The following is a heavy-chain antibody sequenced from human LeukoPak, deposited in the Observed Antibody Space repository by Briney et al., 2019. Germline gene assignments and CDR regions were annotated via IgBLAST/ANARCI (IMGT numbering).Heavy chain of an antibody. CDR1: GGSISSSSYY. CDR3: ARIIAAAGYAFDI. J-gene: IGHJ3*02. CDR2: IYYSGST. Sequence: SETLSLTCTVSGGSISSSSYYWGWIRQPPGKGLEWIGSIYYSGSTYYNPSLKSRVTISVDTSKNQFSLKLSPVTAADTAVYYCARIIAAAGYAFDIWGQGTMVTVSS. D-gene: IGHD6-13*01. V-gene: IGHV4-39*01.